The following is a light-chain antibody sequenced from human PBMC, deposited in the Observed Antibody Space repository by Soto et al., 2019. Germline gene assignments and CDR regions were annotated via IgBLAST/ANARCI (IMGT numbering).Light chain of an antibody. Sequence: QSGPTQHASVSGSPGQSSTISFTGTSSDVGNYKYVSWYQQHPGKAPKLMIYEVSNRPSGVSNRFSGSKSGNTASLTISGLQAEDETDYYCFSYTSSGTYVFGTGTKVTVL. V-gene: IGLV2-14*01. CDR1: SSDVGNYKY. CDR2: EVS. J-gene: IGLJ1*01. CDR3: FSYTSSGTYV.